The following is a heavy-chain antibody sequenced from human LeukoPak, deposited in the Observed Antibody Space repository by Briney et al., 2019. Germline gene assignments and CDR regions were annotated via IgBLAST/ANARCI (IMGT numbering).Heavy chain of an antibody. CDR2: IIPMLGSE. Sequence: SVKVSCKASGGSFSSFGVAWVRQAPGQGREWMGRIIPMLGSEDYAQKFQGRVTITADKSASTVYMDLSSLRSKDTAIYYCAGIGAGGGDGLQSYNYGLDVWGLGTTVIVSS. J-gene: IGHJ6*02. V-gene: IGHV1-69*04. CDR3: AGIGAGGGDGLQSYNYGLDV. CDR1: GGSFSSFG. D-gene: IGHD3-16*01.